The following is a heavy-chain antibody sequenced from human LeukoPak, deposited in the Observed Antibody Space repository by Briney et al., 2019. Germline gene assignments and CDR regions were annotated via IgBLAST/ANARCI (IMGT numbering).Heavy chain of an antibody. V-gene: IGHV3-48*03. CDR1: GFTFSSYE. D-gene: IGHD6-19*01. CDR3: ARGAYSSGWYLSGAIEY. J-gene: IGHJ4*02. Sequence: GGSLRLSCAASGFTFSSYEMNWVRQAPGKGLEWVSYISSSGSTIYYADSVKGRFTISRDNAKNSLYLQMNSLRAEDTAVYYCARGAYSSGWYLSGAIEYWGQGTLVTVSS. CDR2: ISSSGSTI.